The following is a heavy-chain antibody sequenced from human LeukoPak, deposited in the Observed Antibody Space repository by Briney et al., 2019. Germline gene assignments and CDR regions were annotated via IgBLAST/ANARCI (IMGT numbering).Heavy chain of an antibody. Sequence: PGGSLRLSCAASGFTFSSYAMHWVRQAPGKGLEWVAVISYDGSNKYYADSVKGRFTISRDNAKNSLYLQMNSLRAEDTAVYYCARESSWTHDYWGQGTLVTVSS. V-gene: IGHV3-30-3*01. CDR1: GFTFSSYA. J-gene: IGHJ4*02. CDR2: ISYDGSNK. D-gene: IGHD6-13*01. CDR3: ARESSWTHDY.